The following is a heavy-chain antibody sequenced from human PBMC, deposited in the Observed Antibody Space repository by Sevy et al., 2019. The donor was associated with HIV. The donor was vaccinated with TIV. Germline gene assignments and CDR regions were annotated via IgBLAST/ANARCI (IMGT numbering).Heavy chain of an antibody. V-gene: IGHV5-51*01. CDR2: IYPGDSDP. CDR3: ARNSIAAGGVIDY. Sequence: GESLKISCKGSGYSFTSYWIGWVRQMPGKGLEWMGIIYPGDSDPRYSPSFQGQVTISADKSISPANLQWSGLKASDSAMYYCARNSIAAGGVIDYWGQGTLVTVSS. CDR1: GYSFTSYW. D-gene: IGHD6-6*01. J-gene: IGHJ4*02.